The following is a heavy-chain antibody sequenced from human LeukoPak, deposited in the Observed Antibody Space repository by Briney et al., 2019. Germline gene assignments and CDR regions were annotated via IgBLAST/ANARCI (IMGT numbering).Heavy chain of an antibody. J-gene: IGHJ4*02. V-gene: IGHV3-23*01. CDR1: GFTFSSYG. CDR2: ISGSGGST. D-gene: IGHD4-17*01. CDR3: AKDTTVTTMVVLDC. Sequence: GGSLRLSCAASGFTFSSYGMSWVRQAPGKGLEWVSAISGSGGSTYYADSVKGRFTISRDNSKNTRYLQMNSLRAEDTAVYYCAKDTTVTTMVVLDCWGQGTLVTVSS.